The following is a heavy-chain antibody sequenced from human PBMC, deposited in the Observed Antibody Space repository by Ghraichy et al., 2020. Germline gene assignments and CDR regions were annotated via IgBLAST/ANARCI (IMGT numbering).Heavy chain of an antibody. CDR1: GFTFSSYA. CDR3: ARDSDEWELAAPSDY. CDR2: ISYDGSNK. V-gene: IGHV3-30-3*01. J-gene: IGHJ4*02. Sequence: GGSLRLSCAASGFTFSSYAMHWVRQAPGKGLEWVAVISYDGSNKYYADSVKGRFTISRDNSKNTLYLQMNSLRAEDTAVYYCARDSDEWELAAPSDYWGQGTLVTVSS. D-gene: IGHD1-26*01.